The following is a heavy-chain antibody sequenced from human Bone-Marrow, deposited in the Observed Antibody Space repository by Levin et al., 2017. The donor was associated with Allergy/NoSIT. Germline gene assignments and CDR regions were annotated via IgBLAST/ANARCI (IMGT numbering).Heavy chain of an antibody. CDR3: ARDRAVAYMESAFNM. V-gene: IGHV3-23*01. D-gene: IGHD6-19*01. CDR1: GFTFSNYA. CDR2: ISGNGNTT. J-gene: IGHJ3*02. Sequence: PAGGSLRLSCVASGFTFSNYAMNWVRQAPGKGLQWISVISGNGNTTYYADTVKGRLTISRDNSKNTLYLQMSSLRAEDTAIYYCARDRAVAYMESAFNMWGQGTMVTVSS.